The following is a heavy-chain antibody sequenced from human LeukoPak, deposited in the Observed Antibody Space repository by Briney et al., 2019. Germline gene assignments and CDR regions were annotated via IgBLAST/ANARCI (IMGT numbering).Heavy chain of an antibody. D-gene: IGHD3-22*01. V-gene: IGHV4-61*10. CDR2: IYKSGST. J-gene: IGHJ4*02. Sequence: PSETLSLTCTVSGGSISSGSYYCSWIRQPAGKGLEWIGHIYKSGSTNYNPSLKSRVTVSVDTSKNQFSLKLSSVTAADTAVYYCARTPYYYDTSGLDYWGQGTLVTVSS. CDR3: ARTPYYYDTSGLDY. CDR1: GGSISSGSYY.